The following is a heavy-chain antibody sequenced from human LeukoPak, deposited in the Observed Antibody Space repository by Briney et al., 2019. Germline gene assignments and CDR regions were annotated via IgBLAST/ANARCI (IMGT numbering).Heavy chain of an antibody. CDR1: GYTFTSYG. D-gene: IGHD3-3*01. J-gene: IGHJ5*02. CDR2: ISAYNGNT. V-gene: IGHV1-18*01. CDR3: ARDLHYDFWSGSLWFDP. Sequence: ASVKVSCKASGYTFTSYGISWVRQAPGQGLEWMGWISAYNGNTNYAQKLQGRVTMTTDTSTSTAYMELRSLRSDDTAVYYCARDLHYDFWSGSLWFDPWGQGTLVTVSS.